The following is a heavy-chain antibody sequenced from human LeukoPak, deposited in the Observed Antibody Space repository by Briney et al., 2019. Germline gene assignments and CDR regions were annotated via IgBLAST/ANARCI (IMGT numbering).Heavy chain of an antibody. CDR2: SKNKANNYIT. J-gene: IGHJ4*02. D-gene: IGHD3-22*01. Sequence: GGSLRLSRAASGFTFSDHYIDWVRQAPGKGLEWVGRSKNKANNYITQYAAFVQGRFTISRDNSKNSLYLQINSLKTEDTAVYYCARDSSGQGGYWGQGTLVTVSS. CDR3: ARDSSGQGGY. V-gene: IGHV3-72*01. CDR1: GFTFSDHY.